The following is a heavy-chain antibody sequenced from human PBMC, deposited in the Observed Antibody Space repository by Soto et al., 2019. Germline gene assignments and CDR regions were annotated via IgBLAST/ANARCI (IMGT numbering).Heavy chain of an antibody. Sequence: PSETLSLTCTVSGGSFSNIRSYWGWIRQPPGKGLEWIGNVHYSGRTYYNPSLKSRGTISVDTSTNQFALTLTSVTAADTAVHYFGRPQLGHSGGSQFELWGRGTPVTVSS. CDR3: GRPQLGHSGGSQFEL. CDR1: GGSFSNIRSY. CDR2: VHYSGRT. J-gene: IGHJ4*02. V-gene: IGHV4-39*01. D-gene: IGHD6-19*01.